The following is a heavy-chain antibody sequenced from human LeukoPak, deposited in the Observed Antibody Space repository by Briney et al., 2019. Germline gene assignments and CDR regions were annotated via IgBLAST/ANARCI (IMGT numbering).Heavy chain of an antibody. V-gene: IGHV5-51*01. Sequence: GESLNLYCQCSGYSFTSYWIGWVRQMPGKGLGWMGIIYPGDSDTRYRPSFQGQVTISADKSISTAYRQWRSLTPWDTAMYYCARARRRDGYKDSFNGGGQGSMVTVYS. CDR3: ARARRRDGYKDSFNG. D-gene: IGHD5-24*01. J-gene: IGHJ3*01. CDR2: IYPGDSDT. CDR1: GYSFTSYW.